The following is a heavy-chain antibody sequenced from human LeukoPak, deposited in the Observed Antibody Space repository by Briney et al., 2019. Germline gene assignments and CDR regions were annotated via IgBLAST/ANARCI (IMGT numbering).Heavy chain of an antibody. CDR1: GGSVTSSSYY. V-gene: IGHV4-39*01. D-gene: IGHD2-15*01. CDR3: ARTNPQGYCSGGTCYGWFDP. J-gene: IGHJ5*02. Sequence: SETLSLTCTVSGGSVTSSSYYWAWIRQPPGKGLEWIGSIYYGGSTYYSPSLKSRVTISVHTSKNQFSLKLSSVTAADTAVYFCARTNPQGYCSGGTCYGWFDPWGQGTLVTVSS. CDR2: IYYGGST.